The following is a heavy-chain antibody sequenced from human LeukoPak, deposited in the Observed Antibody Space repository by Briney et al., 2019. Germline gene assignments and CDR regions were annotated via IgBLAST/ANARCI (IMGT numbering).Heavy chain of an antibody. D-gene: IGHD3-10*01. CDR1: GFTFNSYW. V-gene: IGHV3-74*01. CDR2: INSDGRST. CDR3: ASPFGDILSPYYFYYMDV. J-gene: IGHJ6*03. Sequence: GGSLRLSCTASGFTFNSYWMHWVRQAPGKGLVWVSRINSDGRSTNYADSVKGRFTISRDNAKNTLYLQMNSLRAEDTAVYYCASPFGDILSPYYFYYMDVWGKGTTVTVSS.